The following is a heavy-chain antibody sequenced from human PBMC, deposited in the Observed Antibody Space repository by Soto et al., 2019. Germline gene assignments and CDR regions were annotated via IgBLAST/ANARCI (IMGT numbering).Heavy chain of an antibody. CDR1: GFSFSTYW. CDR3: ARDEGRQGPEYFHH. J-gene: IGHJ1*01. V-gene: IGHV3-74*01. Sequence: EVQLVESGGGLVQPGGSLRLSCAASGFSFSTYWMYWVRQAPGKGLVWVSRINVDGNTINYADSVKGRFTVSRDNAKNPLYPQMNRLRAEDTAVYYCARDEGRQGPEYFHHWGQGTLVTVSS. CDR2: INVDGNTI.